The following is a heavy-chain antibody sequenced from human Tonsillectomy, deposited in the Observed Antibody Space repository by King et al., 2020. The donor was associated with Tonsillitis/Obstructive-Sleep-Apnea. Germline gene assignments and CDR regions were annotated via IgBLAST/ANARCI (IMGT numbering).Heavy chain of an antibody. CDR2: MYPGDSDT. CDR1: GYTYTNQW. Sequence: QLVQSGAELRKPGESLKISCKASGYTYTNQWIAWVRQMPGKGLEWMGIMYPGDSDTRYNPSIQGQVTITTDKSINTAYLQWSSLKASDTAMYYCASSPMGRYNFDYWGQGTLVTVSS. J-gene: IGHJ4*02. CDR3: ASSPMGRYNFDY. D-gene: IGHD3-10*01. V-gene: IGHV5-51*01.